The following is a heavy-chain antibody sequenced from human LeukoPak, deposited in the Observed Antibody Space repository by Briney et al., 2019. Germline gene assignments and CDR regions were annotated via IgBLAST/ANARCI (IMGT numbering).Heavy chain of an antibody. D-gene: IGHD6-13*01. V-gene: IGHV3-23*01. CDR3: AKGPGYSSSWGKNWFDP. Sequence: GGSLRLSCAASGFTFSSYAMSWVRQAPGKGLEWVSGLSASDGSTYYADSVKGRFTISRDNSKNTLYLQMNSLRAEDTAVYYCAKGPGYSSSWGKNWFDPWGQGTLVTVSS. CDR2: LSASDGST. CDR1: GFTFSSYA. J-gene: IGHJ5*02.